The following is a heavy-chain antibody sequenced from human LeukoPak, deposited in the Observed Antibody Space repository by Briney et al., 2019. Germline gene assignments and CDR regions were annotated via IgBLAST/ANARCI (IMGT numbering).Heavy chain of an antibody. CDR1: GGSISSYY. Sequence: SETLSLTCTVSGGSISSYYWSWIRQPAGKGLEWIGRIYTSGSTNYNPSLKSRVTISVDTSKNQFSLKLSSVTAADTAVYYCAREGSGGSCYNFDYWGQGTLVTVSS. D-gene: IGHD2-15*01. CDR2: IYTSGST. V-gene: IGHV4-4*07. CDR3: AREGSGGSCYNFDY. J-gene: IGHJ4*02.